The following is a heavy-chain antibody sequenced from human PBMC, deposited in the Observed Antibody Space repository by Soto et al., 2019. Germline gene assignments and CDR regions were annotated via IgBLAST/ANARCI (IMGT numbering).Heavy chain of an antibody. CDR2: IYYSGST. CDR3: ARGGEYSSSWYWFDP. J-gene: IGHJ5*02. V-gene: IGHV4-30-4*01. CDR1: GGSISSGDSY. Sequence: QVQLQESGPGLVKPSQTLSLTCTVSGGSISSGDSYWSWIRQPPGKGLEWIGYIYYSGSTYYNPSHKSRVTISVDTSKNRFSLKLSSVTAADTAVYYCARGGEYSSSWYWFDPWGQGTLVTVSS. D-gene: IGHD6-13*01.